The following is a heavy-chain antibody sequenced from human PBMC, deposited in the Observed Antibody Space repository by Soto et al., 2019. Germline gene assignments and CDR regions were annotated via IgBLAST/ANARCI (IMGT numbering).Heavy chain of an antibody. CDR1: GDSFTGYY. CDR3: ARGRIADDALDI. V-gene: IGHV1-2*02. J-gene: IGHJ3*02. D-gene: IGHD6-13*01. Sequence: ASGKVSCKASGDSFTGYYMNWVRQAPGQGLEWMGWIIPHSGETNYAQKFQASVTMTRDTSISTAYRQLSGLTSDDTAVYYCARGRIADDALDIWGQGPMVTVSS. CDR2: IIPHSGET.